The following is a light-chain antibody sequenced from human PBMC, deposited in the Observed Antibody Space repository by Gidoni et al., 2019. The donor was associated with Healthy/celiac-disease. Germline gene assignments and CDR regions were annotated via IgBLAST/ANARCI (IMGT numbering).Light chain of an antibody. V-gene: IGKV3-15*01. CDR2: GAS. CDR3: SQYNKWPPLT. Sequence: EIVMTQSPATLSVSPGERATLSCRASQSVSSNLAWYQQKPGQAPRLLNYGASTRATGIPARFSGSGSGKEFTLTISSLQSEDFAVYYCSQYNKWPPLTFGGGTKVEIK. J-gene: IGKJ4*01. CDR1: QSVSSN.